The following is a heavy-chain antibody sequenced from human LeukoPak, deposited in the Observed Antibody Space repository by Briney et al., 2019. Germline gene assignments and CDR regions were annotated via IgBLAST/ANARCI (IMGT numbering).Heavy chain of an antibody. CDR1: GFTFSSYS. V-gene: IGHV3-30*18. J-gene: IGHJ4*02. CDR2: ISYDGSNK. Sequence: GGSLRLSCAASGFTFSSYSMNWVRQAPGKGLEWVAVISYDGSNKYYADSVKGRFTISRDNSKNTLYLQMNSLRAEDTAVYYCAKRYYDSSGFDYWGQGTLVTVSS. CDR3: AKRYYDSSGFDY. D-gene: IGHD3-22*01.